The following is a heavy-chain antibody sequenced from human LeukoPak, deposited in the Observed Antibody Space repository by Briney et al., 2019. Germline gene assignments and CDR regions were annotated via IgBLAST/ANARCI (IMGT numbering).Heavy chain of an antibody. Sequence: GGSLRLSCAASGFTFSSYGMHWVRQAPGKGLEWVAVIWYDGSNKYYADSVKGRSTISRDNSKNTLYLQMNSLRAEDTAVYYCARETLGIVVVPAASFFDYWGQGTLVTVSS. CDR3: ARETLGIVVVPAASFFDY. J-gene: IGHJ4*02. D-gene: IGHD2-2*03. V-gene: IGHV3-33*01. CDR2: IWYDGSNK. CDR1: GFTFSSYG.